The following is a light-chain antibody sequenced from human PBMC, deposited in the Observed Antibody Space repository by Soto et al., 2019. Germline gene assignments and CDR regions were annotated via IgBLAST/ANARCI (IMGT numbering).Light chain of an antibody. CDR2: EVT. CDR3: SSFAGTNSFV. Sequence: QSALTQPRSVSGSPGQSVTISCTGTSSDVGYYNYVSWYQQRPGKAPKLIIYEVTRRPSGVPDRIFGSKSYTTASLTVSGLQAEDEADYYCSSFAGTNSFVFGTGTKLTVL. J-gene: IGLJ1*01. CDR1: SSDVGYYNY. V-gene: IGLV2-11*01.